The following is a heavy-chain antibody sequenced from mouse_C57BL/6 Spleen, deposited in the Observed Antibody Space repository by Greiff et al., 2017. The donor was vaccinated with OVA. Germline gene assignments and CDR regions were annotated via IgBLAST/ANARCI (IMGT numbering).Heavy chain of an antibody. V-gene: IGHV1-76*01. CDR3: AREGRY. D-gene: IGHD3-3*01. Sequence: QVQLQQSGAELVRPGASVKLSCKASGYTFPAYYINGGKQRPGQGLEWIARIYPGSGNTNYNEKFKGKATLTAEKSSSTAYMQLSSLTSEDSAVYFCAREGRYWGQGTTLTVSS. CDR1: GYTFPAYY. J-gene: IGHJ2*01. CDR2: IYPGSGNT.